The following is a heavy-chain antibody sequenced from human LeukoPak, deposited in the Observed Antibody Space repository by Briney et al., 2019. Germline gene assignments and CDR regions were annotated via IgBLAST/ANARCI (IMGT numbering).Heavy chain of an antibody. Sequence: ASVTVSCKASGYIFNDYYIQWVRHAPGQGLEWMGWINPNSGDTTYAQKFQGSVTMTRDTSISTAYMELTSLRSDHTAVYYCARVRSGGSTIDYWGQGTLVTVSS. D-gene: IGHD1-26*01. CDR2: INPNSGDT. J-gene: IGHJ4*02. CDR3: ARVRSGGSTIDY. CDR1: GYIFNDYY. V-gene: IGHV1-2*02.